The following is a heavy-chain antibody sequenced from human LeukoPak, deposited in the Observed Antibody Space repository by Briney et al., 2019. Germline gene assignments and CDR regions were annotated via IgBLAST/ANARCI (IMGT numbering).Heavy chain of an antibody. V-gene: IGHV4-39*07. Sequence: SETLSLTCTVSGGSISSSSYYWGWIRQPPGKGLEWIGSIYYSGSTYYNPSLKSRVTISVDTSKNQFSLKLSSVTAADTAVCYCARDRIAAAGFDYWGQGTLVTVSS. CDR3: ARDRIAAAGFDY. CDR2: IYYSGST. CDR1: GGSISSSSYY. D-gene: IGHD6-13*01. J-gene: IGHJ4*02.